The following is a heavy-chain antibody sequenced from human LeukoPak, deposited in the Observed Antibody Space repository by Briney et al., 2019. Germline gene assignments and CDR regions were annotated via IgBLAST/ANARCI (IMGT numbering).Heavy chain of an antibody. Sequence: SRTLSLTCTVSGGSISSGSYYWSWIRQPAGKGLEWIGRIYTSGSTNYNPSLKSRVTISVDTSKNQFSLKLSSVTAADTAVYYCARARAARFPPPFDPWGQGTLVTVSS. CDR3: ARARAARFPPPFDP. CDR2: IYTSGST. D-gene: IGHD6-6*01. V-gene: IGHV4-61*02. CDR1: GGSISSGSYY. J-gene: IGHJ5*02.